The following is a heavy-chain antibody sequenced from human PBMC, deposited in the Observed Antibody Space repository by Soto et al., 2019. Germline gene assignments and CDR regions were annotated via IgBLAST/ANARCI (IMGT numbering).Heavy chain of an antibody. V-gene: IGHV1-69*12. CDR2: IIPIFGTA. CDR3: ARDGPYIGGSGSYQDY. CDR1: GGTFSSYA. Sequence: QVQLVQSGAEVKKPGSSVKVSCKASGGTFSSYAISWVRQAPGQGLEWMGGIIPIFGTANYAQKFQGRVTITADDATGPAYMELSSRRSEDTAVYYCARDGPYIGGSGSYQDYWGQGTLVTVSS. D-gene: IGHD3-10*01. J-gene: IGHJ4*02.